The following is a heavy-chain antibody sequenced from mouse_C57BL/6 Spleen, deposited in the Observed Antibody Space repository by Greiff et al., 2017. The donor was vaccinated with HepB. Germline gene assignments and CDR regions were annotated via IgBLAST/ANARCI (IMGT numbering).Heavy chain of an antibody. CDR1: GYAFSSSW. J-gene: IGHJ2*01. Sequence: VQLVESGPELVKPGASVKISCKASGYAFSSSWMNWVKQRPGKGLEWIGRIYPGDGDTNYNGKFKGKATLTADKSSRAAYMQLSSLTSEDSAVYCCARGGLRPCFDYWGQGTTRTGSS. V-gene: IGHV1-82*01. D-gene: IGHD2-4*01. CDR2: IYPGDGDT. CDR3: ARGGLRPCFDY.